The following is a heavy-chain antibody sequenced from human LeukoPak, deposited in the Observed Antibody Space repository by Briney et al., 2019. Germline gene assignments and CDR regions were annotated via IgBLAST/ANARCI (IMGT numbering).Heavy chain of an antibody. V-gene: IGHV4-4*07. CDR2: IYIRGSP. J-gene: IGHJ6*02. Sequence: SETLSLTRTVSVGSLSSYYWSCIWQPPGEGLEWIVRIYIRGSPHYNPPLKSRVTMSVDTSKNQFSLKLSCVTAADTGVYYCARDPSLRYYYYGMDVGGQGTTVTVSS. D-gene: IGHD5-12*01. CDR3: ARDPSLRYYYYGMDV. CDR1: VGSLSSYY.